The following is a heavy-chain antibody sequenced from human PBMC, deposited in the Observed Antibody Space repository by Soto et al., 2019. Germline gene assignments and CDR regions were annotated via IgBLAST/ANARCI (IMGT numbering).Heavy chain of an antibody. CDR1: GGSISSGGYY. D-gene: IGHD6-19*01. Sequence: QVQLQESGPGLVKPSQTLSLTCTVSGGSISSGGYYWSWIRQHPGKGLEWIGYIYYSGSTYYNPFLKSRVTISVDTSKNQFSLKLSSVTAADTAVYYCARDPQWRDGRSVRGVFDYWGQGTLVTVSS. V-gene: IGHV4-31*03. CDR2: IYYSGST. J-gene: IGHJ4*02. CDR3: ARDPQWRDGRSVRGVFDY.